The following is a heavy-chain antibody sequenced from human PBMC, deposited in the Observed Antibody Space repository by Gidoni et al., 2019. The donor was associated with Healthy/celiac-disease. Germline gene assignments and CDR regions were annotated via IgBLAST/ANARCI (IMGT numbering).Heavy chain of an antibody. CDR1: GVPFRSYG. CDR2: IRYEGSNR. Sequence: QVQLVESGGGVVQPGGSLRLSCAASGVPFRSYGMHWVRQALGKGLEWVACIRYEGSNRYYADSVKGRFTISRDNSKNTLYLQMNSLRAEDTAVYYCAKDRFDFWSGNDAFDIWGQGTMVTVSS. D-gene: IGHD3-3*01. CDR3: AKDRFDFWSGNDAFDI. V-gene: IGHV3-30*02. J-gene: IGHJ3*02.